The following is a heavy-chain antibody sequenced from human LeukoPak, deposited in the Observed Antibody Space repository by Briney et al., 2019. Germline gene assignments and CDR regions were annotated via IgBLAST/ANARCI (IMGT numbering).Heavy chain of an antibody. V-gene: IGHV3-30*04. D-gene: IGHD2-8*02. J-gene: IGHJ4*02. CDR2: ISYDGSNK. CDR1: GFTFSSYA. CDR3: ATYRQVLLPFES. Sequence: GGSLRLSCAASGFTFSSYAMHWVRQAPGKGLEWVAVISYDGSNKYYADSVKGRFTISRDNSKNTLYLQMNSLRAEDTAIYYCATYRQVLLPFESWGQGTLVTVSS.